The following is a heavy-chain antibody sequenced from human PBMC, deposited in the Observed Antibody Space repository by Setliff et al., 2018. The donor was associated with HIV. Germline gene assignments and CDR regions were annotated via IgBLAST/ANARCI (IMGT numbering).Heavy chain of an antibody. J-gene: IGHJ5*02. CDR2: IYYSGTT. D-gene: IGHD3-10*01. CDR1: GASINSGSHY. CDR3: ATYADRESNRFDP. V-gene: IGHV4-31*03. Sequence: PSETLSLTCSVSGASINSGSHYWTWIRQRPGRGLEWIGYIYYSGTTYYNPSLKTRLAMSLDTSSNQFSLKLRSVTAADTAVYYCATYADRESNRFDPWGQGILVTVSS.